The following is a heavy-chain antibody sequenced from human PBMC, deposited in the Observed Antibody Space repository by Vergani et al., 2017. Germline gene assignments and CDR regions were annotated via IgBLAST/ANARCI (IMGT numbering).Heavy chain of an antibody. Sequence: QLQLQESGPGLVKPSETLSLTCTVSGGSISSSSYYWGWIRQPPGKGLEWIGSIYYSGSTYYNPSLKSRVTISVDTSKNQFSLKLSSVTAADTAVYYCARVGGRTAMAYFDYWGQGTLVTVSS. V-gene: IGHV4-39*01. CDR1: GGSISSSSYY. J-gene: IGHJ4*02. CDR3: ARVGGRTAMAYFDY. CDR2: IYYSGST. D-gene: IGHD5-18*01.